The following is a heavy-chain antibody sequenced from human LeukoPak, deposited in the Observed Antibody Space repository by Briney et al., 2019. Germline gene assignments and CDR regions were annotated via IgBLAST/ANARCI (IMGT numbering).Heavy chain of an antibody. D-gene: IGHD6-13*01. CDR1: GLTFSTYV. CDR3: AKDRYSGLNTIDY. J-gene: IGHJ4*02. V-gene: IGHV3-23*01. Sequence: GGSLRLSCAASGLTFSTYVMTWVRQAPGKGLEWVSSISGSGDNTAYANTVKGRFTISRDNSKSTLYLQMNSLRAEDTAVYYCAKDRYSGLNTIDYWGQGTLVTVFS. CDR2: ISGSGDNT.